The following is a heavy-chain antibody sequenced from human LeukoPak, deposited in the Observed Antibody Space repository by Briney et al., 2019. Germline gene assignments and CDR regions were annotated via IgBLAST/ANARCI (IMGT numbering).Heavy chain of an antibody. J-gene: IGHJ5*02. CDR3: ARRPSSSWYPQPWFDP. Sequence: SETLSLTCTVSGGSISSYYWSWIRQSPGKGLEWIGYIYYSGTTNYNPSLKSRVIISVDTSKNQFSLKLSSVTAADTAVYYCARRPSSSWYPQPWFDPWGQGTLVTVSS. D-gene: IGHD6-13*01. CDR2: IYYSGTT. CDR1: GGSISSYY. V-gene: IGHV4-59*12.